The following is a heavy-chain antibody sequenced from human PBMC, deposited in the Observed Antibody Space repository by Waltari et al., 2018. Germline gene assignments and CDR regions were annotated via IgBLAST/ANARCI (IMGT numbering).Heavy chain of an antibody. J-gene: IGHJ4*02. CDR2: IYHSGST. CDR1: GGSISSSNW. V-gene: IGHV4-4*02. CDR3: ARGRAYDFWSGYPYYFDY. Sequence: QVKLQESGPGLVKPSGTLSLTCAVSGGSISSSNWWGWVRQPPGRGLEWIGEIYHSGSTNYNPSLKSRVTISVDKSKNQFSLKLSSVTAADTAVYYCARGRAYDFWSGYPYYFDYWGQGTLVTVSS. D-gene: IGHD3-3*01.